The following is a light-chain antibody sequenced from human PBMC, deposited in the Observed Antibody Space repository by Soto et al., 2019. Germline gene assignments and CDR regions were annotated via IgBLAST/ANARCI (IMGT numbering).Light chain of an antibody. CDR3: QQRSNWPPEYT. J-gene: IGKJ2*01. V-gene: IGKV3-11*01. CDR1: QSVSRY. CDR2: DTS. Sequence: EIVLTQSPATLSLSPGERATLSCRASQSVSRYLAWYQQKPGQAPRLLIYDTSNRASGIPARFSGSGSGTDFTLTISSLEPEDFAVYYCQQRSNWPPEYTFCQGTSLEIK.